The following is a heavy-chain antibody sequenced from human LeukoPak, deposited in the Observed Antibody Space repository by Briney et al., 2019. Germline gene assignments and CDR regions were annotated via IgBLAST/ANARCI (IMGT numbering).Heavy chain of an antibody. CDR2: ISYDGSNK. Sequence: GGSLRLSCAASGFTFSSYGMHWVRQAPGKGLEWVAVISYDGSNKYYADSVKGRFTISRDNSKNTLYLQMNSLRAEDTAVYYCAGDRATSYFDYWGQGALVTISS. D-gene: IGHD1-26*01. V-gene: IGHV3-30*03. CDR3: AGDRATSYFDY. J-gene: IGHJ4*02. CDR1: GFTFSSYG.